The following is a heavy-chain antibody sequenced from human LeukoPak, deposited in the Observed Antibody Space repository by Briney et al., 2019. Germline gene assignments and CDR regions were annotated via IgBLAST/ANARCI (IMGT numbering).Heavy chain of an antibody. CDR1: GYTFTSYY. Sequence: ASVKVSCKASGYTFTSYYMHWVRQAPGQGLEWMGIINPSGGSTSYAQKFQGRVTMTRGTSTSTVYMELSSLRSEDTAVYYCARGDSRLWDYYYGMDVWGQGTTVIVSS. CDR3: ARGDSRLWDYYYGMDV. D-gene: IGHD3-22*01. CDR2: INPSGGST. J-gene: IGHJ6*02. V-gene: IGHV1-46*01.